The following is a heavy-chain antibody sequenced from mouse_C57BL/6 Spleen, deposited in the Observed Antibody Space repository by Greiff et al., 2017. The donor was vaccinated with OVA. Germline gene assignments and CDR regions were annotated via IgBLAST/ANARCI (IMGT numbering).Heavy chain of an antibody. V-gene: IGHV1-82*01. CDR3: ARGSSEDYFDY. D-gene: IGHD1-1*01. J-gene: IGHJ2*01. Sequence: QVQLKQSGPELVKPGASVKISCKASGYAFSSSWMNWVKQRPGKGLEWIGRIYPGDGDTNYNGKFKGKATLTADKSSSTAYMQLSSLTSEDSAVYFCARGSSEDYFDYWGQGTTLTVAS. CDR1: GYAFSSSW. CDR2: IYPGDGDT.